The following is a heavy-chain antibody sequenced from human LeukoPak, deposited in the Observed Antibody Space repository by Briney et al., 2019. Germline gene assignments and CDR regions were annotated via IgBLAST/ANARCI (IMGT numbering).Heavy chain of an antibody. J-gene: IGHJ4*02. D-gene: IGHD3-10*01. CDR3: ARDQDQYGSGALN. CDR2: ISAYNGNT. V-gene: IGHV1-18*01. Sequence: ASVKVSCKASGYTFTSYGISWVRQAPGQGLEWMGWISAYNGNTNYAQKLQGRVTMTTDTSTSAAYMELRSLRSDDAAVYYCARDQDQYGSGALNWGQGTLVTVSS. CDR1: GYTFTSYG.